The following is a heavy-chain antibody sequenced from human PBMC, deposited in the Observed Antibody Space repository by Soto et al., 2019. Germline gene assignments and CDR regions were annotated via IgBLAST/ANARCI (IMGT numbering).Heavy chain of an antibody. CDR2: ISSSSSYI. V-gene: IGHV3-21*01. Sequence: EVQLVESGGGLVKPGGSLRLSCAASGFTFSSYSMNWVRQAPGKGLEWVSSISSSSSYIYYADSVKGRFTISRDNAKNSLYLQMNSLRAEDTAVYYCASMTGIVGATSTWGQGTLVTVS. J-gene: IGHJ5*02. D-gene: IGHD1-26*01. CDR3: ASMTGIVGATST. CDR1: GFTFSSYS.